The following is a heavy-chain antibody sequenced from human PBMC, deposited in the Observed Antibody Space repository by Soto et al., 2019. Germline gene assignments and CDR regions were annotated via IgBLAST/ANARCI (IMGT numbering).Heavy chain of an antibody. CDR2: IYYSGST. V-gene: IGHV4-39*01. D-gene: IGHD3-22*01. J-gene: IGHJ6*02. CDR3: ARQGSYYYDSSGYYYPYYYYGMDV. CDR1: SGSISSSSYY. Sequence: SETLSLTCTDPSGSISSSSYYWRWIHQPPGQWLECIGIIYYSGSTYYNPSLKSRVTISVDTSKNQFSLKLSSVTAADTAVYYCARQGSYYYDSSGYYYPYYYYGMDVWGQGTTVS.